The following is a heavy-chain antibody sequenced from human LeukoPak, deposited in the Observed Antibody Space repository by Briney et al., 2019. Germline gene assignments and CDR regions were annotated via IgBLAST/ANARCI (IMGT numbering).Heavy chain of an antibody. J-gene: IGHJ6*04. V-gene: IGHV3-23*01. CDR1: GFSFSSFA. D-gene: IGHD3-10*01. CDR2: IIDTGGAT. CDR3: AKFNGHPTTNYYMDV. Sequence: GGSLRLSCAASGFSFSSFAMTWVRQAPGKGLEWVSGIIDTGGATYYADSVEGRFTISRDNSKNTLFLQVNSLRAEDTAVYYCAKFNGHPTTNYYMDVWGEGTTVTVSS.